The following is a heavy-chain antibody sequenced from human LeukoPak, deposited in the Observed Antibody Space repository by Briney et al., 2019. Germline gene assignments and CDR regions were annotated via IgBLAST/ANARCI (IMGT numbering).Heavy chain of an antibody. V-gene: IGHV4-39*01. J-gene: IGHJ5*02. Sequence: SETLSLTCAVYGGSFSGYYWGWIRQPPGKGLEWIGSIYYSGSTYYNPSLKSRVTISVDTSKNQFSLKLSSVTAADTAVYYCACIYGYSSGWYRANAAQNWFDPWGQGTLVTVSS. CDR2: IYYSGST. CDR3: ACIYGYSSGWYRANAAQNWFDP. D-gene: IGHD6-19*01. CDR1: GGSFSGYY.